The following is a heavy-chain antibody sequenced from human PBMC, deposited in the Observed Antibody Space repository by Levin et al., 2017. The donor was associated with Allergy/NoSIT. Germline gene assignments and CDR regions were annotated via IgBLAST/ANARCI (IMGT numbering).Heavy chain of an antibody. J-gene: IGHJ6*02. CDR1: GFTFSSYS. CDR3: ARGTHYSLDV. CDR2: LYTDGSGT. V-gene: IGHV3-74*01. Sequence: ETLSLTCAASGFTFSSYSMHWIRQAPGKGLVWVSRLYTDGSGTTYADSVKGRFTISRDNTRNTLYLQLNSLRAEDTAVYYCARGTHYSLDVWGQGTTVTVSS.